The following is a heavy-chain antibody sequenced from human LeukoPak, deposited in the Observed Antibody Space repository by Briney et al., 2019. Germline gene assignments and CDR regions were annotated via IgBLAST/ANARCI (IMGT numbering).Heavy chain of an antibody. J-gene: IGHJ4*02. CDR1: GFTFSRYG. V-gene: IGHV3-30*02. CDR2: IHFDGSSK. CDR3: AKDPYVGGSGSYFDY. D-gene: IGHD3-10*01. Sequence: GGSLRLSCAASGFTFSRYGMHWVRQAPGEGLEWVAFIHFDGSSKYYADSVQGRFTISRDNSNNTLSLQMNSLRGDDTAVYYCAKDPYVGGSGSYFDYWGQGTLVTVSS.